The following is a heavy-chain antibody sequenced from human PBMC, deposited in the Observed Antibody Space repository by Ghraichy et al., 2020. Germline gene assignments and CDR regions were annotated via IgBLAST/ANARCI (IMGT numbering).Heavy chain of an antibody. CDR3: ARVYDCSGGSCYFPGSY. D-gene: IGHD2-15*01. CDR1: GFTFSSYS. V-gene: IGHV3-21*01. Sequence: GGSLRLSCAASGFTFSSYSMNWVRQAPGKGLEWVSSISSSSSYIYYADSVKGRFTISRDNAKNSLYLQMNSLRAEDTAVYYCARVYDCSGGSCYFPGSYWGQGTLVTVSS. CDR2: ISSSSSYI. J-gene: IGHJ4*02.